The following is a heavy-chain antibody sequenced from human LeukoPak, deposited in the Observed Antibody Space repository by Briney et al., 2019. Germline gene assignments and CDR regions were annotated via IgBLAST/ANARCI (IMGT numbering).Heavy chain of an antibody. CDR2: INHSGST. J-gene: IGHJ5*02. CDR3: ARVLWSGYFIDP. Sequence: PSETLSLTCAVYGGSFSGYYWSWIRQPPGKGLEWIGEINHSGSTNYNPSLKSRVTISVDTSKNQFSLKLSSVTAADTAVYYCARVLWSGYFIDPWGQGTLVTVSS. V-gene: IGHV4-34*01. CDR1: GGSFSGYY. D-gene: IGHD3-3*01.